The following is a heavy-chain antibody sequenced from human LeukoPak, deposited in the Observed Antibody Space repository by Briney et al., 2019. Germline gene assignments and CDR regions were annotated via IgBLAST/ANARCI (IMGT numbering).Heavy chain of an antibody. Sequence: SETLSLTCTVSGGSINSGSNYWAWIRQPAGKELEWIGHIYVSGRTNYNPSLKSRVTISVDTSKNQFSLKLSSVTAADTAVYYCARVYVGIFGVEYMDVWGKGTTVTVSS. CDR1: GGSINSGSNY. CDR2: IYVSGRT. J-gene: IGHJ6*03. CDR3: ARVYVGIFGVEYMDV. V-gene: IGHV4-61*09. D-gene: IGHD3-3*01.